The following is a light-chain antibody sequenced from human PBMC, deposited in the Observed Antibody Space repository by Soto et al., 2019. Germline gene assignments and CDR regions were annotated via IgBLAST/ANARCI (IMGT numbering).Light chain of an antibody. CDR1: QSVSRN. V-gene: IGKV3-11*01. J-gene: IGKJ1*01. Sequence: EDVLTQSPATLSLSPGERATLSCRASQSVSRNLAWYQQKPGQAPRLLIYDASNRATGIPARFSGSGSGTDFTLTISSLEPEDFAVYYCQQRSNWPRTFGQGTKVDIK. CDR3: QQRSNWPRT. CDR2: DAS.